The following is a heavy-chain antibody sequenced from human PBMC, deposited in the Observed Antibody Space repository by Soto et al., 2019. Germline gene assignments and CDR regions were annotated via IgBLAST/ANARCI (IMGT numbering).Heavy chain of an antibody. CDR2: IRSKAYGGTT. J-gene: IGHJ6*02. V-gene: IGHV3-49*04. D-gene: IGHD6-13*01. CDR3: TRIKRAAGWYYYYGMDV. Sequence: SLRLSCTSSVFTFGDYAMSCVRHSPGKWLEWVGFIRSKAYGGTTEYAASVKGRFTISRDDSKSIAYLQMNSLKTEDTAVYYCTRIKRAAGWYYYYGMDVWGQGTTVTVS. CDR1: VFTFGDYA.